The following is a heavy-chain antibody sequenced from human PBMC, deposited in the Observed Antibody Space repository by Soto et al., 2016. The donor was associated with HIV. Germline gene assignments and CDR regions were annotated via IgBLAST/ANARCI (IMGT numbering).Heavy chain of an antibody. J-gene: IGHJ4*01. CDR1: GFVFHDSA. Sequence: EVQLVESGGGVIQPGGSLRLSCAASGFVFHDSAMHWVRQVPGKGLEWVSLISGDGGDTYYADSVKGRFTISRDNSENSLYLQMNSLRNEDTALYYCTKDGAPHPYDSNGYQDYWGQGTLVTVSS. CDR2: ISGDGGDT. V-gene: IGHV3-43*02. CDR3: TKDGAPHPYDSNGYQDY. D-gene: IGHD3-22*01.